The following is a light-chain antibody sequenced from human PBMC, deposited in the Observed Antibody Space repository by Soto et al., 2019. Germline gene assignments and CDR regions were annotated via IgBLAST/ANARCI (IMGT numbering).Light chain of an antibody. CDR3: QQYNNWPPYT. Sequence: EVVMSQSPATLSVSPGERATLSCRASQSVSSNLAWYQQKPGQAPRLLIYGASTRATGIPARFSGSGSGTEFTLTISSLQSEDFAVYYCQQYNNWPPYTFGQGTMV. V-gene: IGKV3-15*01. CDR2: GAS. CDR1: QSVSSN. J-gene: IGKJ1*01.